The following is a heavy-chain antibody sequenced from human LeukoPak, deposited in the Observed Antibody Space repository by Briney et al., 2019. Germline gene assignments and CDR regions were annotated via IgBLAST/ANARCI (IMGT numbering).Heavy chain of an antibody. CDR3: ANAWIAARSSDY. CDR2: TSGSGGST. V-gene: IGHV3-23*01. J-gene: IGHJ4*02. CDR1: GFTFSSYA. D-gene: IGHD6-6*01. Sequence: GGSLRLSCAASGFTFSSYAMSWVRQAPGKGLEWVSATSGSGGSTYYADSVKGRFTISRDNSKNTLYLQMNSLRAEDTAVYYCANAWIAARSSDYWGQGTLVTVSS.